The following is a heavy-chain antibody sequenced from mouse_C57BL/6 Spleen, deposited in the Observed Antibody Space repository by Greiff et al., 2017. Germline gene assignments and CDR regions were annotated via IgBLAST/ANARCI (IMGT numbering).Heavy chain of an antibody. J-gene: IGHJ3*01. Sequence: EVQVVESGTVLARPGASVKLSCKTSGYTFTSYWMHWVKQRPGQGLEWIGAIYPGNSDTSYNQKFKGKAKLTAVTSASTAYMELSSLTNEDSAVYYCTSDYYGSNWFAYWGQGTLVTVSA. CDR2: IYPGNSDT. CDR1: GYTFTSYW. V-gene: IGHV1-5*01. D-gene: IGHD1-1*01. CDR3: TSDYYGSNWFAY.